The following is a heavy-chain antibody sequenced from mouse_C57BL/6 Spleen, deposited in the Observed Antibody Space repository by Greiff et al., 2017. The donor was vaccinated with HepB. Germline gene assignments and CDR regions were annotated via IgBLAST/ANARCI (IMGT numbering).Heavy chain of an antibody. CDR2: ISSGSSTI. CDR3: ARHVYYYGSSYYYFDY. V-gene: IGHV5-17*01. D-gene: IGHD1-1*01. Sequence: EVKLMESGGGLVKPGGSLKLSCAASGFTFSDYGMHWVRQAPEKGLEWVAYISSGSSTIYYADTVKGRFTISRDNAKNTLFLQMTSLRSEDTAMYYCARHVYYYGSSYYYFDYWGQGTTLTVSS. J-gene: IGHJ2*01. CDR1: GFTFSDYG.